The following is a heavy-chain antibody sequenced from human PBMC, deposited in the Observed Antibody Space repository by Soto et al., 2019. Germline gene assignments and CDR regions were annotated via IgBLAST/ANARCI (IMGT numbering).Heavy chain of an antibody. Sequence: ETSLKVSCKAAGYTFTSYYMRCVRQAPGQGLEWMGIINPSGGSTSYAQKFQGRVTMTRDTSTSTVYMELSSLRSEDTAVYYCARYDFWSGQDYWGQGTLVTVSS. CDR2: INPSGGST. D-gene: IGHD3-3*01. J-gene: IGHJ4*02. CDR3: ARYDFWSGQDY. CDR1: GYTFTSYY. V-gene: IGHV1-46*01.